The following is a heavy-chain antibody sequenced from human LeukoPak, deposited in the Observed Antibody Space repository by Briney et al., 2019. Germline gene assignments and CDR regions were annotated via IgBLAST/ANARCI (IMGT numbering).Heavy chain of an antibody. CDR3: ARGRRYQLLPVDY. J-gene: IGHJ4*02. CDR1: GGSFSGYY. CDR2: INHSGST. Sequence: SETLSLTCAVYGGSFSGYYWSWIRQPPGKGLEWIGEINHSGSTSYNPSLKSRVTISVDTSKNQFSLKLSSVTAADTAVYYCARGRRYQLLPVDYWGQGTLVTVSS. D-gene: IGHD2-2*01. V-gene: IGHV4-34*01.